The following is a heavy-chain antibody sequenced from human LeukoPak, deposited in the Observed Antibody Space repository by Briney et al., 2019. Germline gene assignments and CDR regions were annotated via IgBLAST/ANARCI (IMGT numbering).Heavy chain of an antibody. D-gene: IGHD3-10*01. CDR1: GFTFSSYA. V-gene: IGHV3-30*04. CDR3: ARVDDGSGTEDY. CDR2: ISYDGSNK. J-gene: IGHJ4*02. Sequence: GGSLRLSCAASGFTFSSYAMHWVRQAPGKGLEWVAVISYDGSNKYYADSVKGRFTISRDNSKNTLYLQMNSLRAEDTAVYYCARVDDGSGTEDYWGQGTLVTVSS.